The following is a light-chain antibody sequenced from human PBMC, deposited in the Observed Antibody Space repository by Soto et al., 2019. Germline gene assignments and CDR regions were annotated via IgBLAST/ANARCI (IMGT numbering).Light chain of an antibody. V-gene: IGLV2-8*01. CDR3: SSYAGSNNPFV. Sequence: QSALTQPPSASGSPGQSVTVSCTGTSGDVGGYNYVSWYQQHPGKAPKLMIYEVSKRPSGVPDRFSGSKSGNTASLTVSGLQAEDEADYYCSSYAGSNNPFVFXTGTKVTVL. J-gene: IGLJ1*01. CDR1: SGDVGGYNY. CDR2: EVS.